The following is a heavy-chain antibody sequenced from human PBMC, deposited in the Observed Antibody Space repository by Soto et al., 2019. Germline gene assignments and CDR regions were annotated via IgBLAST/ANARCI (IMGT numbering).Heavy chain of an antibody. V-gene: IGHV1-18*04. CDR3: ARGLGTNGLDV. CDR2: ISTYNGNT. J-gene: IGHJ6*02. CDR1: GYKFTTYG. D-gene: IGHD7-27*01. Sequence: QVQLLQSGAEVKKPGASVKVSCKASGYKFTTYGITLVRQAPGQGLEWLGGISTYNGNTDYAQNLQDRVTMTTETSTSTAYLEVRSLTSDDTAVYFCARGLGTNGLDVWGQGTTVTVSS.